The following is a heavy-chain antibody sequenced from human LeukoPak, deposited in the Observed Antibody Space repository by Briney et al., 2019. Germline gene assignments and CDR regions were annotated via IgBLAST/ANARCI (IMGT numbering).Heavy chain of an antibody. Sequence: SETLSLTCTVSGGSISSSSYYWGWIRQPPGKGLEWIGSIYYSGSTYYNPSLKSRVTISVDTSKNQFSLKLSSVTAADTAVYYCARLLWFGELSYFDYWGQGTLVTVSS. CDR1: GGSISSSSYY. J-gene: IGHJ4*02. D-gene: IGHD3-10*01. V-gene: IGHV4-39*01. CDR2: IYYSGST. CDR3: ARLLWFGELSYFDY.